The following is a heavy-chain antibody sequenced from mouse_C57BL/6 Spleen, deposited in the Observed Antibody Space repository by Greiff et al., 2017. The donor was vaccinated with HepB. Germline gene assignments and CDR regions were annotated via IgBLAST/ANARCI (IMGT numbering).Heavy chain of an antibody. J-gene: IGHJ2*01. CDR2: IDPSDSYT. D-gene: IGHD2-1*01. Sequence: VQLQQPGAELVRPGTSVKLSCKASGYTFTSYWMHWVKQRPGQGLEWIGVIDPSDSYTNYNQKFKGKAKLTVDTSSSTAYMQLSSLTSEDSAVYYCAYGNTDYWGQGTTLTVSS. V-gene: IGHV1-59*01. CDR1: GYTFTSYW. CDR3: AYGNTDY.